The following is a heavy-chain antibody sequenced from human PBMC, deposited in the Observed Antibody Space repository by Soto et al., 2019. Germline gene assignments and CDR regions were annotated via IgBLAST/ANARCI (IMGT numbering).Heavy chain of an antibody. CDR2: ISYSGTT. Sequence: QVQLPESGPGLVKPSQPLYLTCTVSGDSISSANNYWSWIRQPPGEGLEWIGFISYSGTTSYSPSLKSRLAISLDTSKNQFSLSLTSVTAADTAVYYCARGRGYSYGLDPWGQGTLVTVSS. V-gene: IGHV4-30-4*01. CDR3: ARGRGYSYGLDP. D-gene: IGHD5-12*01. CDR1: GDSISSANNY. J-gene: IGHJ5*02.